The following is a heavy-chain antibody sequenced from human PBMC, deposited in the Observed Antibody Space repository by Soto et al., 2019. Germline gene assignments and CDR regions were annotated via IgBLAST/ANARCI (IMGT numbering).Heavy chain of an antibody. D-gene: IGHD1-26*01. CDR3: ARALNSRGSYYEDYYYGMDV. V-gene: IGHV1-2*04. CDR2: INPNSGGT. J-gene: IGHJ6*02. CDR1: GYTFTGYY. Sequence: ASVKVSCKASGYTFTGYYMHWVRQAPGQGLEWMGWINPNSGGTNYAQKFQGWVTMTRDTSISTAYMELSRLRSDDTAVYYCARALNSRGSYYEDYYYGMDVWGQGTTVTVSS.